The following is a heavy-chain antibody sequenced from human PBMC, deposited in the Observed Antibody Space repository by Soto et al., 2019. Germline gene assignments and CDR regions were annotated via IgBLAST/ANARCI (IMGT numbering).Heavy chain of an antibody. J-gene: IGHJ4*02. CDR1: GGSVSGGSYF. CDR3: AREGRMGTFDY. V-gene: IGHV4-61*01. Sequence: SETLSLTCTVSGGSVSGGSYFWSWIRQPPGKGLEWIGYFYYSGSTKYNPSLKSRVTILEDTSKNQFSLKLNSVTAADTAVYYCAREGRMGTFDYWGQGALVTVSS. D-gene: IGHD1-1*01. CDR2: FYYSGST.